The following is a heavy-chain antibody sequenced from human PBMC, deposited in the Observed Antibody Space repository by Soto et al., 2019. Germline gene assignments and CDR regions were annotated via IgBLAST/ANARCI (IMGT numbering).Heavy chain of an antibody. V-gene: IGHV1-18*01. D-gene: IGHD2-15*01. J-gene: IGHJ4*02. CDR1: GCTCTSYG. CDR2: ISAYNAHT. Sequence: ASVKISCKASGCTCTSYGISWVRQAPGQGLEWMGWISAYNAHTNYAQKLQGRVTMTTDTSTSTAYMELRSLRSDDTAVYYCARVAGPLYCSGGSCYPAHAFDYWGQGTLVTVSS. CDR3: ARVAGPLYCSGGSCYPAHAFDY.